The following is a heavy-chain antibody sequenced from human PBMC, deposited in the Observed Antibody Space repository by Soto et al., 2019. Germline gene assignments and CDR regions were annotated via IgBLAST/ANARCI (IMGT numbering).Heavy chain of an antibody. CDR1: GFTFSSYG. CDR2: ISYDGSNK. CDR3: AKGRWFGEL. V-gene: IGHV3-30*18. Sequence: ESGGGVVQPGRSLRLSCAASGFTFSSYGMHWVRQAPGKGLEWVAVISYDGSNKYYADSVKGRFTISRDNSKNTLYLQMNSLRAEDTAVYYCAKGRWFGELWGQGTLVTVSS. D-gene: IGHD3-10*01. J-gene: IGHJ4*02.